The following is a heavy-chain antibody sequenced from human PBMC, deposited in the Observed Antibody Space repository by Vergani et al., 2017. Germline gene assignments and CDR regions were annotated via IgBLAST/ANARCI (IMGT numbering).Heavy chain of an antibody. J-gene: IGHJ4*02. CDR3: AKDITMIVVVTKDDY. CDR2: ISGSGGST. V-gene: IGHV3-23*01. D-gene: IGHD3-22*01. CDR1: GFTFSSYA. Sequence: EVQLLESGGGLVQPGGSLRLSCAASGFTFSSYAMSWVRQAPGKGLEWVSAISGSGGSTYYADSVKGRFTISRDNSKNTLYLQINSLRAEDTAVYYCAKDITMIVVVTKDDYWGQGTLVTVSS.